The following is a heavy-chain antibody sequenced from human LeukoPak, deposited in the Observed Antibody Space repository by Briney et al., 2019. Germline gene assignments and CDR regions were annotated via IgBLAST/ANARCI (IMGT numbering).Heavy chain of an antibody. CDR2: IYHSGST. CDR1: GYSISSGYY. V-gene: IGHV4-38-2*02. Sequence: SETLSLTCTVSGYSISSGYYWGWIRQPPGKGLEWIGSIYHSGSTYYNPSLKSRVTISADTSKNQFSLKLSSVTAADTAVYYCARAIVVVVAASYFDYWGQGTLVTVSS. CDR3: ARAIVVVVAASYFDY. D-gene: IGHD2-15*01. J-gene: IGHJ4*02.